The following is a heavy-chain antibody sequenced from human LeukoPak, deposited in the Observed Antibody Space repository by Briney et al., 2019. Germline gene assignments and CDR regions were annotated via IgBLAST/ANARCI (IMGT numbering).Heavy chain of an antibody. J-gene: IGHJ3*02. Sequence: PGGSLRLSCAASGFTFSDYYMSWIRQAPGKGLEGVSYISSSSSYTNYADSVKGRFTISRDNAKNSLYLPMTSLRAEDTAVYYCARDREDCSSTSCYEARTGAFDIWGQGTMVTVSS. D-gene: IGHD2-2*01. V-gene: IGHV3-11*06. CDR2: ISSSSSYT. CDR3: ARDREDCSSTSCYEARTGAFDI. CDR1: GFTFSDYY.